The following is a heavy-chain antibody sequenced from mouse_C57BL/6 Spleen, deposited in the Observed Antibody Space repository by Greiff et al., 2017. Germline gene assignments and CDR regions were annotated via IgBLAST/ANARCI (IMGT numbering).Heavy chain of an antibody. J-gene: IGHJ4*01. CDR1: GYTFTSYW. D-gene: IGHD2-4*01. V-gene: IGHV1-74*01. CDR3: AIWGLRAFYAMDY. Sequence: VQLQQPGAELVKPGASVKVSCKASGYTFTSYWMHWVKQRPGQGLEWIGRIHPSDSATNYNQKFKGKATLTVDKSSSTAYMQLSSLTSEDSAVYYCAIWGLRAFYAMDYWGQGTSVTVSS. CDR2: IHPSDSAT.